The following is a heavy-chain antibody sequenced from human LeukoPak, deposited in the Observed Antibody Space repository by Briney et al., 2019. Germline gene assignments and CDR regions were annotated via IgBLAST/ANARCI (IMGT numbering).Heavy chain of an antibody. CDR3: ARDIYGVVVPAAITFDY. D-gene: IGHD2-2*01. CDR2: ISYDGSNK. J-gene: IGHJ4*02. CDR1: GFTFSSYA. Sequence: QPGGSLRLSCAASGFTFSSYAMHWVRQAPGKGLEWVAVISYDGSNKYYADSVKGRFTISRDNSKNTLYLQMNSLRAEDTAVYCCARDIYGVVVPAAITFDYWGQGTLVTVSS. V-gene: IGHV3-30-3*01.